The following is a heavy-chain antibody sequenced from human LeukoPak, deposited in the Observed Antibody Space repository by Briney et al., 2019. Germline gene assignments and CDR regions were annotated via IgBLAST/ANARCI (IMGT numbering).Heavy chain of an antibody. D-gene: IGHD6-13*01. CDR2: IYYSGST. CDR1: GGSISSYY. J-gene: IGHJ6*03. CDR3: ARDSSSWHYYYYYYMDV. Sequence: SETLSLTCTVSGGSISSYYWSWIRQPPGKGLEWIGYIYYSGSTNYNPSLKSRVTISVDTSKNQFSLKLSSVTAADTAVYYCARDSSSWHYYYYYYMDVWGKGTTVTVSS. V-gene: IGHV4-59*12.